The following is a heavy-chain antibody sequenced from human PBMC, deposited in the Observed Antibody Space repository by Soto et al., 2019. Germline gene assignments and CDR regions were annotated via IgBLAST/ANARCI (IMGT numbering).Heavy chain of an antibody. D-gene: IGHD3-3*01. CDR3: ARVGYDFWSGYYFEYYYYGMDV. CDR2: IIPIFGTA. V-gene: IGHV1-69*13. CDR1: GGTVSSYA. J-gene: IGHJ6*04. Sequence: SVKVSGKFSGGTVSSYAISWVRQAPGQGLEWMGGIIPIFGTANYAQKFQGRVTITADESTSTAYMELSSLRSEDTAVYYCARVGYDFWSGYYFEYYYYGMDVWGKGTTVTDSS.